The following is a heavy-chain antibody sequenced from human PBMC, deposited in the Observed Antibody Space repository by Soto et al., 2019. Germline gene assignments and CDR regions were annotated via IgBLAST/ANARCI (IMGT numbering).Heavy chain of an antibody. V-gene: IGHV3-30*18. CDR2: ISDDGSYK. D-gene: IGHD2-15*01. Sequence: QVQLVESGGGVVQPGRSLRLSCEASGFTFSNYGMHWVRQAPGKGLEWVAGISDDGSYKYYADSVKGRFTISRDNSKNTVCLQMNSRRAEDTAVYYCAKGRYCSGGSCHPEFDYWGQGTLVTVSS. CDR3: AKGRYCSGGSCHPEFDY. CDR1: GFTFSNYG. J-gene: IGHJ4*02.